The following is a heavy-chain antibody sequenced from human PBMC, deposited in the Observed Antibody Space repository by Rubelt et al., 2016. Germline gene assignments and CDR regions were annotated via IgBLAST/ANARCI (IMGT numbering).Heavy chain of an antibody. Sequence: VQLQESGPGLVKPSETLSLTCTVSGASMNSHYWNWIRQPAGKGLEWIGRIHTSGSTNYNPSFKSRVTMSVDTSKSQFSLKLSSVTAADTAVYYCARDLVVGYYGSGRQAYFDLWGRGTLVTVSS. V-gene: IGHV4-4*07. CDR2: IHTSGST. J-gene: IGHJ2*01. CDR1: GASMNSHY. CDR3: ARDLVVGYYGSGRQAYFDL. D-gene: IGHD3-10*01.